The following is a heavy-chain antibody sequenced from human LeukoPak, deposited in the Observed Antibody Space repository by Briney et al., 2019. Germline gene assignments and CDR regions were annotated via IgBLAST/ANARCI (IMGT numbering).Heavy chain of an antibody. CDR2: INWNGGST. J-gene: IGHJ3*02. V-gene: IGHV3-20*04. D-gene: IGHD3-22*01. CDR1: GFTFDDYG. Sequence: GGSLRLSCAASGFTFDDYGMSWVRQAPGKGLEWVSGINWNGGSTGCADSVKGRFTISRDNAKNSLYLQVNSLRAEDTALYYCARDMEAMIVVVNDAFDIWGQGTMVTVSS. CDR3: ARDMEAMIVVVNDAFDI.